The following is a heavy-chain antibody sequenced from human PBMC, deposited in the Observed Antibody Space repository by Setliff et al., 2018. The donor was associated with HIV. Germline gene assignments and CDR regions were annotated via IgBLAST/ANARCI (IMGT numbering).Heavy chain of an antibody. D-gene: IGHD5-12*01. CDR3: ARLGDSGYDFRGYFDY. CDR2: VYYSGGT. CDR1: GGSVSDTSYY. Sequence: SETLSLTCTVSGGSVSDTSYYWGWIRQPPGKGLEWLANVYYSGGTYYNPSLNSRVIISVDTSRNQFSLKLTSVTAADTALYFCARLGDSGYDFRGYFDYWGQGKLVTVSS. J-gene: IGHJ4*02. V-gene: IGHV4-39*01.